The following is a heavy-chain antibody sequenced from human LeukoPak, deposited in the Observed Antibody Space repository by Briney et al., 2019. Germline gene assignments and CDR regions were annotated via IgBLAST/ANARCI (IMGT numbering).Heavy chain of an antibody. V-gene: IGHV3-23*01. CDR2: ISDSGGST. CDR3: ARNTGSTGLIRDAFDI. J-gene: IGHJ3*02. CDR1: GFTFSSHA. Sequence: GLSLRLSCAASGFTFSSHAMSWVRQAPGKGLEWVSAISDSGGSTYYADSVKGRFTISRDNSKNTLYLQMNSLRAEDTAVYYCARNTGSTGLIRDAFDIWGQGTVVTVSS. D-gene: IGHD6-19*01.